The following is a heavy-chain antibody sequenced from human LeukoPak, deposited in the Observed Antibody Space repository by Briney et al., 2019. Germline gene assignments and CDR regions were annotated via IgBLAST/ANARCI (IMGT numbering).Heavy chain of an antibody. CDR1: GFTFSSYA. D-gene: IGHD4-17*01. V-gene: IGHV3-30-3*01. Sequence: GRSLRLSCAASGFTFSSYAMHWVRQAPGKGLEWVAVISYDGSNKYYADSVKGRFTISRDNSKNTLYLQMNSLRAEDMAVYYCARAKTTTLDYWGQGTLVTVSS. CDR2: ISYDGSNK. CDR3: ARAKTTTLDY. J-gene: IGHJ4*02.